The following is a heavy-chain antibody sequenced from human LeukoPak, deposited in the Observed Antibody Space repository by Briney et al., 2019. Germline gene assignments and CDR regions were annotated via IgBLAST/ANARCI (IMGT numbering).Heavy chain of an antibody. CDR3: ARTNLPPYYYDSSGQYYFDY. CDR2: MSAYNGNT. Sequence: ASVKVSCKASGYTFTSYGISWVRQAPGQGLEWMGWMSAYNGNTNYAQKLQGRVTMTTDTSTSTAYMELRSLRSDDTAVYYCARTNLPPYYYDSSGQYYFDYWGQGTLVTVSS. CDR1: GYTFTSYG. D-gene: IGHD3-22*01. V-gene: IGHV1-18*01. J-gene: IGHJ4*02.